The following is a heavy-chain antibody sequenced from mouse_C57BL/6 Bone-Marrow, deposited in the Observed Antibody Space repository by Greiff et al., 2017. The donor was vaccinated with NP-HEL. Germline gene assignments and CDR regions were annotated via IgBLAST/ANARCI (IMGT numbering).Heavy chain of an antibody. CDR1: GYSITSGYY. J-gene: IGHJ2*01. CDR2: ISYDGSN. V-gene: IGHV3-6*01. CDR3: ARDRGYDGYYYFDY. D-gene: IGHD2-3*01. Sequence: DVQLQESGPGLVKPSQSLSLTCSVTGYSITSGYYWNWIRQFPGNKLEWMGYISYDGSNNYNPSLKNRISITRDTSKNQFFLKLNSVTTEDTATYYCARDRGYDGYYYFDYWGQGTTLTVSS.